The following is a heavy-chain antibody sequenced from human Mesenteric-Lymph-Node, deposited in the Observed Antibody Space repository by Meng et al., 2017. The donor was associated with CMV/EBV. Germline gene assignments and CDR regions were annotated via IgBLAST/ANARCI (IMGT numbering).Heavy chain of an antibody. V-gene: IGHV5-51*01. CDR1: GYNFASYW. CDR3: ARQTARGYYGLDV. Sequence: GESLKISCKASGYNFASYWIGWVRQMPGKGLEWMGIIYPGDSDTKYSPSFQGQVSISADKSISTAYLQWSSLKASDTAMYYCARQTARGYYGLDVWGQGTTVTVSS. J-gene: IGHJ6*02. D-gene: IGHD3-10*01. CDR2: IYPGDSDT.